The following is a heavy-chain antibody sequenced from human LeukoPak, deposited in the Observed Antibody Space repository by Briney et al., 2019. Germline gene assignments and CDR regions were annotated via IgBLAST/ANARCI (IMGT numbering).Heavy chain of an antibody. CDR1: GYSLTSYW. CDR2: SYPDDSDT. Sequence: GESLKISCKGSGYSLTSYWIGWVRQMPGKGLEWVAISYPDDSDTRYSPSFQDQVTISADKSISTAYLQWSSLKASDTAMYYCARHYPGGDYFIDYWGQGILVTVSS. D-gene: IGHD4-17*01. J-gene: IGHJ4*02. V-gene: IGHV5-51*01. CDR3: ARHYPGGDYFIDY.